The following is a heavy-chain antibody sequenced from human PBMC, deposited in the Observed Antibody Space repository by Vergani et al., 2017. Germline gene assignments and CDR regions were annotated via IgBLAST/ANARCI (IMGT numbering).Heavy chain of an antibody. CDR1: GFTFSSYA. J-gene: IGHJ6*02. D-gene: IGHD6-19*01. CDR3: AKNGYSSGWYPGYYYYGMDV. V-gene: IGHV3-23*01. Sequence: EVQLLESGGGLVPPGGSLRLSCAASGFTFSSYAMSWVRQAPGKGLEWVSAISGSGGSTYYADSVKGRFTISRDNSKNTLYLQMNSLRAEDTSVYYCAKNGYSSGWYPGYYYYGMDVWGQGTTVTVSS. CDR2: ISGSGGST.